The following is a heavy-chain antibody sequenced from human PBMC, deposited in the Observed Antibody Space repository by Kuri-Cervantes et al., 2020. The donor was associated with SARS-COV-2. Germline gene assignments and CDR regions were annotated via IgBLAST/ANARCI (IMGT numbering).Heavy chain of an antibody. D-gene: IGHD3-22*01. V-gene: IGHV4-61*08. CDR2: IYYSGST. CDR3: AGAKYYYDSSGYYYVEGWFDP. Sequence: SETLSLTCTVSGGSISSGGYYWSWIRQHPGKGLEWIGYIYYSGSTNYNPSLKSRVTISVDTSKNQFSLKLSSVTAADTAVYYCAGAKYYYDSSGYYYVEGWFDPWGQGTLVTVSS. J-gene: IGHJ5*02. CDR1: GGSISSGGYY.